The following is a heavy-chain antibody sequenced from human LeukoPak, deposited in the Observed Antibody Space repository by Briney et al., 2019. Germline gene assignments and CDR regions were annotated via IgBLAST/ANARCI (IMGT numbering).Heavy chain of an antibody. Sequence: GGSLRLSCAASGFTFSSYAMSWVRQAPGKGLEWVGRIKSNPDGGTVDYGVAVKGRFTISRDDSRNVLYLQLSNVRAEDTAVYYCTTLSYDVHYWGQGTLVTVSS. V-gene: IGHV3-15*01. CDR3: TTLSYDVHY. J-gene: IGHJ4*02. D-gene: IGHD3-3*01. CDR1: GFTFSSYA. CDR2: IKSNPDGGTV.